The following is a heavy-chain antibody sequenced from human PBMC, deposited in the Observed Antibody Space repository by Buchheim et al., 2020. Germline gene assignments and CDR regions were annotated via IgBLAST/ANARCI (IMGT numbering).Heavy chain of an antibody. D-gene: IGHD1/OR15-1a*01. V-gene: IGHV3-30*03. Sequence: QVKLVASGGGAVQPGKSLRLSCASSGFTFRHYNMHWVRQAPGKGLEWVSMVSSDGNDQNYGHPVKGRFIISRDNSRRTVFLYMNGLRPDDTAIYYCAADGAICESFCVNNYFQLWGLGTL. CDR3: AADGAICESFCVNNYFQL. CDR1: GFTFRHYN. CDR2: VSSDGNDQ. J-gene: IGHJ4*02.